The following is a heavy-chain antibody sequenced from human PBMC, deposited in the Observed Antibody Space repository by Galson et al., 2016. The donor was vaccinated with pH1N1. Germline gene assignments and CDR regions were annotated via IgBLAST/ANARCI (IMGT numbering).Heavy chain of an antibody. CDR1: GGPFSAYT. V-gene: IGHV1-69*13. CDR2: IIPIFGTP. Sequence: SEKVSCKASGGPFSAYTTNWVRQAPGQGLEWIGGIIPIFGTPTYAQKFQGRVTITADESSTTHYMELRSLRSEDTAIYYCARRHKYFDTSGFQNWGQGTLVTVSS. CDR3: ARRHKYFDTSGFQN. J-gene: IGHJ4*02. D-gene: IGHD3-22*01.